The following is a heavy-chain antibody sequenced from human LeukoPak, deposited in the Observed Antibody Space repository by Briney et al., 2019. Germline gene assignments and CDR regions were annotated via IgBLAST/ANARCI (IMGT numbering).Heavy chain of an antibody. V-gene: IGHV3-23*01. CDR2: ISGSGGST. Sequence: GGSLRLSCAASGFTFSSYGMSWVRQAPGKGLEWVSAISGSGGSTYYADSVKGRFTISRDNSKNTLYLQMNSLRAEDTAVYYCARDRWDCSSTSCYHYMDVWGKGTTVTISS. CDR3: ARDRWDCSSTSCYHYMDV. J-gene: IGHJ6*03. CDR1: GFTFSSYG. D-gene: IGHD2-2*01.